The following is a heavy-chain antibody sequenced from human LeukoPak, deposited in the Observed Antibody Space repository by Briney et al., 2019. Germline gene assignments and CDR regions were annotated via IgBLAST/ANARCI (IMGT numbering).Heavy chain of an antibody. CDR3: ARGSGSGTYYNVEFDY. J-gene: IGHJ4*02. Sequence: GESLKISCKGSGYSFTSYWIGWVRQMPGKGLEWMGIIYPGDSDTRYSPSFQGQVTISADKSINTAYLQWISLKASDTTMYYCARGSGSGTYYNVEFDYWGQGTQVTVSS. D-gene: IGHD3-10*01. CDR2: IYPGDSDT. CDR1: GYSFTSYW. V-gene: IGHV5-51*01.